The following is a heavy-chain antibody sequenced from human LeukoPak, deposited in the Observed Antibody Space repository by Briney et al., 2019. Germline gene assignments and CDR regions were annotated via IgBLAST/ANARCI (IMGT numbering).Heavy chain of an antibody. D-gene: IGHD1-14*01. Sequence: PSQTLSLTCTVSGGSISSGGYYWSWTRQHPGKGLEWIGYIYYSGSTYYNPSLKSRVTISVDTSKNQFSLKLSSVTAADTAVYYCARRSYYYGMDVWGQGTTVTVSS. CDR3: ARRSYYYGMDV. V-gene: IGHV4-31*03. CDR1: GGSISSGGYY. J-gene: IGHJ6*02. CDR2: IYYSGST.